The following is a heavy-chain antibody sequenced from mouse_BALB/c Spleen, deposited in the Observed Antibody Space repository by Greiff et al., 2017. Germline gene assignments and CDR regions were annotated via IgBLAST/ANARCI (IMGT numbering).Heavy chain of an antibody. Sequence: EVKLVESGPELVKPGASVKMSCKASGYTFTSYVMHWVKQKPGQGLEWIGYINPYNDGTKYNEKFKGKATLTSDKSSSTAYMELSSLTSEDSAVYYCAPGSNDYGWFAYWGQGTLVTVSA. CDR1: GYTFTSYV. CDR2: INPYNDGT. D-gene: IGHD2-4*01. CDR3: APGSNDYGWFAY. V-gene: IGHV1-14*01. J-gene: IGHJ3*01.